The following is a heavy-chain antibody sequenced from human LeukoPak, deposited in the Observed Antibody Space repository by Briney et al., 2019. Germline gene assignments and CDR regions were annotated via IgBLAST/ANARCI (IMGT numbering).Heavy chain of an antibody. D-gene: IGHD6-13*01. CDR1: GFIVSNNY. CDR2: IFAGGTT. V-gene: IGHV3-66*04. Sequence: GGSLRLSCAASGFIVSNNYMSWVRQAPGRGLEWVSVIFAGGTTNYADPVKGRFIISRDNSKNTLYLQMNSLRAEDTAVYYCARQQLASFDYWGQGILVTISS. J-gene: IGHJ4*02. CDR3: ARQQLASFDY.